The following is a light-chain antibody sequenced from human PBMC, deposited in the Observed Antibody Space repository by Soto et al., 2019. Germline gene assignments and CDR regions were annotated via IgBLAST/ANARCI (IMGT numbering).Light chain of an antibody. Sequence: EVVLTQSPATLSLSPGERATLSCRASQDISVYLAWYQQKPGQAPRLLIYDASNRATGVPARFRGSGSETDFTLTISSLEPEDFAVYYWQQRNNWPPLTVGGGTKVEIK. CDR2: DAS. CDR1: QDISVY. J-gene: IGKJ4*01. CDR3: QQRNNWPPLT. V-gene: IGKV3-11*01.